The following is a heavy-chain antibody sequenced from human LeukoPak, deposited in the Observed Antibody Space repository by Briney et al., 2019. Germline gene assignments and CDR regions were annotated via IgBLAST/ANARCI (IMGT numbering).Heavy chain of an antibody. CDR3: ASGYCSSTSCYKVHYYYYMDV. J-gene: IGHJ6*03. D-gene: IGHD2-2*02. Sequence: ASVKVSYKASGYTFTGYYMHWVRQAPGQGLEWMGWINPNSGGTNYAQKFQGRVTMTRDTSISTAYMELSRLRSDDTAVYYCASGYCSSTSCYKVHYYYYMDVWGKGTTVTVSS. CDR1: GYTFTGYY. CDR2: INPNSGGT. V-gene: IGHV1-2*02.